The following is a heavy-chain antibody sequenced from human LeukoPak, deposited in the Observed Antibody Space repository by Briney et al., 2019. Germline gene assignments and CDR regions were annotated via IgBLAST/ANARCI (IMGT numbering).Heavy chain of an antibody. CDR1: GFTFSDYG. Sequence: GGSLRLSCAASGFTFSDYGMSWVRQAPGKGLEWVSAINGGGEDTAYADSVKGRFTISRDNSKNILFLQVDSLRAEDTALYYCARYLGYCYSGTCYFTYWGQGTLVTVSS. J-gene: IGHJ4*02. D-gene: IGHD2-15*01. CDR3: ARYLGYCYSGTCYFTY. CDR2: INGGGEDT. V-gene: IGHV3-23*01.